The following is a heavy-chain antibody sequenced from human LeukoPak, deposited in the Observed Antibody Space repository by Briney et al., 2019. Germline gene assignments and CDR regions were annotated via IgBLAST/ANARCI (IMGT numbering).Heavy chain of an antibody. J-gene: IGHJ5*02. V-gene: IGHV3-23*01. D-gene: IGHD2-15*01. Sequence: GGSLRLYCAASGFTFSSYAMSWVRQAPGKGLEWVSGISGSGGSTYYADSVKGRFTISRDNSKNTLYLQMNSLRAEDTAVYYCAKIPMNKLVVVVAATPAWGQGTLVTVSS. CDR1: GFTFSSYA. CDR2: ISGSGGST. CDR3: AKIPMNKLVVVVAATPA.